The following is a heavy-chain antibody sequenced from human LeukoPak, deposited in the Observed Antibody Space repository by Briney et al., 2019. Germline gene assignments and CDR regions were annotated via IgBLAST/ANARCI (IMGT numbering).Heavy chain of an antibody. D-gene: IGHD4-17*01. V-gene: IGHV3-30*06. CDR1: GFTFSSYG. CDR3: ASSGPDTVTHHDAFDI. J-gene: IGHJ3*02. Sequence: PGGSLRLSCAASGFTFSSYGMHWVRQAPGKGLEWVAVISYDGSSKYYADSVKGRFTISRDNSKNTLYLQMNSLRAEDTAVYYCASSGPDTVTHHDAFDIWGQGTMATVSS. CDR2: ISYDGSSK.